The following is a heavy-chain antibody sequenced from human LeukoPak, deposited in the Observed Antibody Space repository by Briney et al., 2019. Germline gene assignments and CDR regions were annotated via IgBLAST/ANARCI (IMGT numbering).Heavy chain of an antibody. CDR3: ARDSMTRYNWFDP. Sequence: ASVKVSCKASGYTFTSYDINWVRQAPGQGLEWMGWISAYNGNTNYAQKLQGRVTVTTDTSTSTAYMELRSLRSDDTAVYYCARDSMTRYNWFDPWGQGTLVTVSS. J-gene: IGHJ5*02. CDR1: GYTFTSYD. CDR2: ISAYNGNT. V-gene: IGHV1-18*01.